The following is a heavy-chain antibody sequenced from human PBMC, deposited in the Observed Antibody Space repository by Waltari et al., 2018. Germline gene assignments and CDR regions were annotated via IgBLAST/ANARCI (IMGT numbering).Heavy chain of an antibody. CDR3: ARVGSSSPPKPFDY. V-gene: IGHV3-74*01. D-gene: IGHD6-13*01. CDR1: GFTFRSYW. CDR2: INSDGSST. Sequence: EVQLVESGGGLVQPGGSLRLSCAASGFTFRSYWMHWVHQAPGKGLVWVSRINSDGSSTSYADSVKGRFTISRDNAKNTLYLQMNSLRAEDTAVYYCARVGSSSPPKPFDYWGQGTLVTVSS. J-gene: IGHJ4*02.